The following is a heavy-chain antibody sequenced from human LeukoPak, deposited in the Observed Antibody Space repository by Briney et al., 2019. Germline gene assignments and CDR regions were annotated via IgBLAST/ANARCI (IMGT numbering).Heavy chain of an antibody. CDR2: IYYSGST. Sequence: MPSETLSLTCTVSGGSISSYYWSWIRQPPGKGLEWIGYIYYSGSTNYNPSLKSRVTISVDTSKNQFSLKLSSVTAADTAVYYCASTYSSSWYNRFDPWGQGTLVTVSS. CDR1: GGSISSYY. CDR3: ASTYSSSWYNRFDP. V-gene: IGHV4-59*01. D-gene: IGHD6-13*01. J-gene: IGHJ5*02.